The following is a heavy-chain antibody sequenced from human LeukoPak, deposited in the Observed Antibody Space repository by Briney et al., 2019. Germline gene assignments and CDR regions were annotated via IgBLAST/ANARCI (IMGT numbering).Heavy chain of an antibody. CDR2: ISGSGGST. D-gene: IGHD2-15*01. Sequence: GGSLRLSCAASGFTFSNYWMHWVRQGPGKGLEWVSAISGSGGSTYYADSVKGRFTISRDNSKNTLYLQMNSLRAEDTAVYYCAKDSHVVVVAAMDHWGQGTLVTVSS. J-gene: IGHJ4*02. CDR3: AKDSHVVVVAAMDH. CDR1: GFTFSNYW. V-gene: IGHV3-23*01.